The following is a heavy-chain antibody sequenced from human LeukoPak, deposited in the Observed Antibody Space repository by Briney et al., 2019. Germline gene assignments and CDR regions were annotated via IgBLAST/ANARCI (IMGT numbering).Heavy chain of an antibody. CDR2: INHGEST. CDR3: ARGRTYYYDTSGYYPSIYYGMDV. CDR1: GGSFSGYY. J-gene: IGHJ6*02. V-gene: IGHV4-34*01. Sequence: SETLPLTCTVSGGSFSGYYWYWIRQPPGKGLEWIGEINHGESTNYNPSLKSRATLSVDTSKNQFSLKLTSVTAADTAVYYCARGRTYYYDTSGYYPSIYYGMDVWGQGTTVIVSS. D-gene: IGHD3-22*01.